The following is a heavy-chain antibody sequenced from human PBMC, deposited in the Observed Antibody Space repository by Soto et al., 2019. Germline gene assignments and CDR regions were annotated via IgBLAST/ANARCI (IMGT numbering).Heavy chain of an antibody. CDR1: GFTFSSYA. CDR2: ISYDGSNK. V-gene: IGHV3-30-3*01. D-gene: IGHD3-22*01. J-gene: IGHJ6*02. CDR3: ARVFYDSSGYPADYGMDV. Sequence: SCAXSGFTFSSYAMHWVRQAPGKGLEWVAVISYDGSNKYYADSVKGRFTISRDNSKNTLYLQMNSLRAEDTAVCYCARVFYDSSGYPADYGMDVWGQGTTVTVSS.